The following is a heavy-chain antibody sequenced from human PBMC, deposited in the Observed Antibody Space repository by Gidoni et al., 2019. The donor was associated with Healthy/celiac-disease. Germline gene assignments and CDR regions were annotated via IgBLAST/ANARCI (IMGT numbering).Heavy chain of an antibody. CDR2: ISWNSGSI. CDR3: AKALVPAAIREAFDY. V-gene: IGHV3-9*01. D-gene: IGHD2-2*02. J-gene: IGHJ4*02. Sequence: EVQLVESGGGLVQQGRSLRLACAASGVGLDDYAIHWVRQAPGKGLAWVSGISWNSGSIGYADSVKGRFTISRDNAKNSLYLQMNSLRAEDTALYYCAKALVPAAIREAFDYWGQGTLVTVSS. CDR1: GVGLDDYA.